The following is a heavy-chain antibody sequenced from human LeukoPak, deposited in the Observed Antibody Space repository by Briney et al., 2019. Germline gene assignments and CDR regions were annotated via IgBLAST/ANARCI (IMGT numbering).Heavy chain of an antibody. J-gene: IGHJ4*02. V-gene: IGHV3-23*01. CDR3: ARAGVGARFEDY. Sequence: GGSLRLSCVASGFTFSSYAMNWVRQAPGKGLDWVSGISDSGDSTYYADSVKGRFTISRDISKNTLYLQMTSLRAEDTAVYYCARAGVGARFEDYWGQGTLVTVSS. CDR2: ISDSGDST. D-gene: IGHD1-26*01. CDR1: GFTFSSYA.